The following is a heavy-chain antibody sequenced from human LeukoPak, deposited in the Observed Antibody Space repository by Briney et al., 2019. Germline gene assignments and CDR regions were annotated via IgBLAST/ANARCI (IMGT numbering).Heavy chain of an antibody. CDR3: ARDETYCTNGVCYPPNWFDP. CDR2: ISSSSSYI. CDR1: GFTFSSYS. D-gene: IGHD2-8*01. J-gene: IGHJ5*02. Sequence: GGSLRLSCAASGFTFSSYSMNWVRQAPGKGLEWVSSISSSSSYIYYADSVKGRFTISRDNAKNSLYLQMNSLRAEDTAVYYCARDETYCTNGVCYPPNWFDPWGQGTLVTVSS. V-gene: IGHV3-21*01.